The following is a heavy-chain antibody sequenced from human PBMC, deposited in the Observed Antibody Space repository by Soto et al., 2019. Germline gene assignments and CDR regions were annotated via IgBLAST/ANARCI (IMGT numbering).Heavy chain of an antibody. Sequence: EVQLLESGGGLVQPGGSLRLSCAASGFTFSGYAMSWVRQAPGMGLEWVSTISGSGGTTYYADSVKGRFTISRDLSKNTLYLQMNSLRAEDTAVYYCAKQPTMVRGVITYYFDYWGQGTLVTVSS. D-gene: IGHD3-10*01. J-gene: IGHJ4*02. CDR3: AKQPTMVRGVITYYFDY. CDR2: ISGSGGTT. CDR1: GFTFSGYA. V-gene: IGHV3-23*01.